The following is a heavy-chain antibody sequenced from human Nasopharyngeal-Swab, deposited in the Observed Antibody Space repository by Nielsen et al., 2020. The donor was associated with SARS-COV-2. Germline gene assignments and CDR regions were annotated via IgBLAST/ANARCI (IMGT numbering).Heavy chain of an antibody. J-gene: IGHJ4*02. V-gene: IGHV3-23*01. D-gene: IGHD6-19*01. CDR3: ARGAFEYSSSWYDPYYFDY. Sequence: GGSLRLSCAASRSTFSRYGMSWVRQAPGKGLEWVSTISGSGGYTYYADPVKGRFTISRDNSKNTLYLQMNSLRVEDTAIYYCARGAFEYSSSWYDPYYFDYWGQGTLVTVSS. CDR1: RSTFSRYG. CDR2: ISGSGGYT.